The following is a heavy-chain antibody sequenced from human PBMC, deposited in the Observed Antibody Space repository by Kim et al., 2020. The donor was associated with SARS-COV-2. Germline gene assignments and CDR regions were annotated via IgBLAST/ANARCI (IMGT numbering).Heavy chain of an antibody. D-gene: IGHD3-10*01. Sequence: SETLSLTCAVYGGSFSGYYWSWIRQPPGKGLEWIGEINHSGSTNYNPSLKSRVTISVDTSKNQFSLKLSSVTAADTAVYYCAREDYYGSGSYWDWGQGTLVTVSS. J-gene: IGHJ4*02. CDR3: AREDYYGSGSYWD. V-gene: IGHV4-34*01. CDR1: GGSFSGYY. CDR2: INHSGST.